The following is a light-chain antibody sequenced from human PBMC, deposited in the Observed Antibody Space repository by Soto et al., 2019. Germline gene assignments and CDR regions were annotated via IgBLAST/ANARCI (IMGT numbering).Light chain of an antibody. CDR1: QTIDNT. J-gene: IGKJ5*01. Sequence: DIVILQSPATLSVSPGASATLSCRASQTIDNTLAWYQRKPGQAPRLLIYDASNRATGIPARFSGSGSGTDFSLTISRLEPEDFAVYYCQQPSNWPHFGQGTRLEIK. CDR3: QQPSNWPH. V-gene: IGKV3-11*01. CDR2: DAS.